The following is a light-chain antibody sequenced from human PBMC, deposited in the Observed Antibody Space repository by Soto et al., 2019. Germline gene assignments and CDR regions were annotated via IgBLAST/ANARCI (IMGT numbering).Light chain of an antibody. CDR3: CSYAGSSTYG. V-gene: IGLV2-23*01. J-gene: IGLJ1*01. CDR2: EGS. CDR1: RSDVGGYNY. Sequence: QSVLTPPASVSGSPGQSITISCTGTRSDVGGYNYVSWYQQHPGKAPKLMIYEGSKRPSGVSNRFSGSKSGNTASLTISGLQAEDEADYYCCSYAGSSTYGFGTGTKSPS.